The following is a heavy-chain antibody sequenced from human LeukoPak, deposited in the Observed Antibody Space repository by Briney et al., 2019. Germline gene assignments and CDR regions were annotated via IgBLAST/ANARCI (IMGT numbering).Heavy chain of an antibody. J-gene: IGHJ4*02. V-gene: IGHV1-18*01. CDR3: ARDRWAYCTNGVCYPVDY. CDR1: GYTFTSYG. Sequence: ASVKVSCKASGYTFTSYGISWVRQAPGQGLEWMGWISAYNGNTNYAQKLQGRVTMTTDTSTSTAYMELRSLRSDDTAVYYCARDRWAYCTNGVCYPVDYWGQGTLVTVSS. CDR2: ISAYNGNT. D-gene: IGHD2-8*01.